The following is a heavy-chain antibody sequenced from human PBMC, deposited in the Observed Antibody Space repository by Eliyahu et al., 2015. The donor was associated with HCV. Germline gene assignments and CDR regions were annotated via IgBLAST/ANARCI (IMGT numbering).Heavy chain of an antibody. CDR1: XXTFXXYD. CDR3: AKRGGSGLQYYAMDV. V-gene: IGHV3-23*01. CDR2: ISGSGGST. Sequence: EEQLLESGGGLVQPGGSLRLXCEASXXTFXXYDXTWVRQAPGKGXEWVXGISGSGGSTYYADSVKGRFTISRDKSKNTLYLQMNSLRAEDTAVYHCAKRGGSGLQYYAMDVWGQGTTVTVSS. D-gene: IGHD3-16*01. J-gene: IGHJ6*02.